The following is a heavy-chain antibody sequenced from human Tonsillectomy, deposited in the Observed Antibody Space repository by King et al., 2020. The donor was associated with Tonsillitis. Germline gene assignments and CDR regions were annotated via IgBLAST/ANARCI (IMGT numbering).Heavy chain of an antibody. CDR2: IRSKAYGGTT. Sequence: VQLVESGGGLVHPGRSLRLSCPASGFTFGDYTMSWFRQAPGKGLEWVGFIRSKAYGGTTEYAASVKGRFTISRDDSKSIAYLQMNSLKTEDTAVYYCTRVVDTAMGHIDYWGQGTLVTVSS. CDR1: GFTFGDYT. J-gene: IGHJ4*02. D-gene: IGHD5-18*01. V-gene: IGHV3-49*03. CDR3: TRVVDTAMGHIDY.